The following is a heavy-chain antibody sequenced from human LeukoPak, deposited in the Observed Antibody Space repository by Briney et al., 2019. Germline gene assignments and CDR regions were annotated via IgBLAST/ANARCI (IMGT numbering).Heavy chain of an antibody. Sequence: GGSLRLSCAASGFTFSSYGMHWVRQAPGKGLEWVAFIRYDGSNKYYADSVKGRFTISRDNSKNTLYLQMNSLRAEDTAVYYCAKMARIAVAVGWFDPWGQGTLVTVSS. J-gene: IGHJ5*02. CDR2: IRYDGSNK. CDR1: GFTFSSYG. V-gene: IGHV3-30*02. D-gene: IGHD6-19*01. CDR3: AKMARIAVAVGWFDP.